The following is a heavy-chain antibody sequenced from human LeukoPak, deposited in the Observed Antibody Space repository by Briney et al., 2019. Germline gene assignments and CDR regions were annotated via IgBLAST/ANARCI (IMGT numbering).Heavy chain of an antibody. CDR1: GFTFDDYA. V-gene: IGHV3-9*01. Sequence: PGGSLRLSCAASGFTFDDYAMHWVRQAPGKGLEWVSGISWNSGSIGYADSVKGRFTISRDNAKNSLYLQMNSLRAEDTAVYYCARSSVVLRFLEWLLSFDYWGQGTLVTVSS. D-gene: IGHD3-3*01. J-gene: IGHJ4*02. CDR2: ISWNSGSI. CDR3: ARSSVVLRFLEWLLSFDY.